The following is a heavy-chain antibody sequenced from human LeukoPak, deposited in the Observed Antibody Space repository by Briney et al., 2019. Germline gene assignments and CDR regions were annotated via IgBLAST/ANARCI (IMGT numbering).Heavy chain of an antibody. CDR2: IWYAGSNK. D-gene: IGHD3-22*01. Sequence: GGSLRLSCAASGFTFSSYGMHWVRQAPGKGLEWVAVIWYAGSNKYYADSVKGRFTISRDNSKNTLYLQMNSLRAEDTAVYYCARVSSSGTHHDYWGQGTLVTVSS. CDR1: GFTFSSYG. CDR3: ARVSSSGTHHDY. V-gene: IGHV3-33*01. J-gene: IGHJ4*02.